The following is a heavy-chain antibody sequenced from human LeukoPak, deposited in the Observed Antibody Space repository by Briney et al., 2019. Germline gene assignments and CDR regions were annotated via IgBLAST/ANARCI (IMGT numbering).Heavy chain of an antibody. V-gene: IGHV1-2*02. CDR3: ARGTYYDSSAYSGVRLFDY. CDR2: INPNSGRT. CDR1: GYTFTGYY. D-gene: IGHD3-22*01. J-gene: IGHJ4*02. Sequence: ASVKVSCEASGYTFTGYYMHWVRQAPGQGLEWMGWINPNSGRTNYAQKFQGRVTMTGDTSISTAYMELTRLTSDDTAVYYCARGTYYDSSAYSGVRLFDYWGQGALVTVSS.